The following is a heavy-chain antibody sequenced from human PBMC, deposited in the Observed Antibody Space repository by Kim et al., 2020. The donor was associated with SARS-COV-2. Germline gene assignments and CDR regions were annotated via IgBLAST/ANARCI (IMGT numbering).Heavy chain of an antibody. Sequence: SETLSLTCSVSGGSISGYYWTWIRQAAGKGLEWIGRIHSTGTTIYNPSLNSRVTVSLDTSRRQFSLKLNSVTAADTAIYYCARLGKVAVAGSYYYYGMDVWGQGTPVTVSS. D-gene: IGHD6-19*01. CDR3: ARLGKVAVAGSYYYYGMDV. CDR2: IHSTGTT. V-gene: IGHV4-4*07. J-gene: IGHJ6*02. CDR1: GGSISGYY.